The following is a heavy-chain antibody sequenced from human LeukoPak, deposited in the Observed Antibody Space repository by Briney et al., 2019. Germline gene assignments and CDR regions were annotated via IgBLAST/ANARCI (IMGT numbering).Heavy chain of an antibody. J-gene: IGHJ5*02. CDR3: ARLPTLSGIAPMSWFDP. CDR1: GFTFDSYA. D-gene: IGHD1-26*01. Sequence: GGSLRLSCAASGFTFDSYAMSWVRQAPGKWLEWLSSISGSGASTYYADSVKGRFTISRDNSKNTPYLQMNSLRAEDTAVYYCARLPTLSGIAPMSWFDPWGQGTLVTVSS. V-gene: IGHV3-23*01. CDR2: ISGSGAST.